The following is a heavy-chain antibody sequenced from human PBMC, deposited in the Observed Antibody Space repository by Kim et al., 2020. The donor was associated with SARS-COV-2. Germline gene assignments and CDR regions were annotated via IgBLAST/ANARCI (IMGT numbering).Heavy chain of an antibody. D-gene: IGHD6-13*01. CDR1: GGSISSSSYY. CDR3: ARSTPIPGYSSSWYSFYYYYYGMDV. Sequence: SETLSLTCTVSGGSISSSSYYWGWIRQPPGKGLEWIGSIYYSGSTYYNPSLKSRVTISVDTSKNQFSLKLSSVTAADTAVYYCARSTPIPGYSSSWYSFYYYYYGMDVWGQGTTVTVSS. CDR2: IYYSGST. V-gene: IGHV4-39*07. J-gene: IGHJ6*02.